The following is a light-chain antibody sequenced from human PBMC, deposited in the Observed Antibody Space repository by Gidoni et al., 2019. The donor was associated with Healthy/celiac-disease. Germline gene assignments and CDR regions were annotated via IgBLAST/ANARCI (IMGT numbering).Light chain of an antibody. CDR1: QGVSSN. V-gene: IGKV3-15*01. J-gene: IGKJ1*01. CDR3: QQYNQGKRT. CDR2: GAS. Sequence: EIVMTQSPATLSVSPGARATLSCRASQGVSSNLAWYQQKPGQAPRLLIYGASTRATGIPARFSGSGSGTEFTLTISSLQSEDFAVYYCQQYNQGKRTFGQGTKVELK.